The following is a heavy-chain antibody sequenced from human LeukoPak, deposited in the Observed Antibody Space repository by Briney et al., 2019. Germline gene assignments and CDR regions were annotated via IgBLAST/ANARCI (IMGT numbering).Heavy chain of an antibody. CDR3: ARHGIAAASDAFDI. J-gene: IGHJ3*02. CDR1: GGSISSSSYY. Sequence: PSETLSLTCTVSGGSISSSSYYWGWIRQPPGKGLEWIGSIYYSGSTYYNPSLKSRVTISVDTSKNQFSLKLSSVTAADTAVYYCARHGIAAASDAFDIWGQGTLVTVSS. CDR2: IYYSGST. V-gene: IGHV4-39*01. D-gene: IGHD6-13*01.